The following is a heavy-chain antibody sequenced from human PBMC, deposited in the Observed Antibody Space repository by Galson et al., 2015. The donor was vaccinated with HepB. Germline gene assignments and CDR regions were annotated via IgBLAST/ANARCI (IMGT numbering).Heavy chain of an antibody. Sequence: SLRLSCAASGFTFSSYSMNWVRQAPGKGLEWVSYISSSSSTIYYADSVKGRFTISRDNAKNSLYLQMNSLRDEDTAVYYCARGGWVRSVYYYYYGMDVWGQGTTVTVSS. D-gene: IGHD2-21*01. V-gene: IGHV3-48*02. CDR1: GFTFSSYS. CDR3: ARGGWVRSVYYYYYGMDV. J-gene: IGHJ6*02. CDR2: ISSSSSTI.